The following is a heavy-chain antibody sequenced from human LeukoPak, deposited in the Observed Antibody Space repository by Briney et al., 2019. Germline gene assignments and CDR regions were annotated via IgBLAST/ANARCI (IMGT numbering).Heavy chain of an antibody. CDR1: GGSISSSSYY. CDR3: ASKGSGYDRVEGNNWFDP. J-gene: IGHJ5*02. CDR2: IYYSGST. Sequence: PSETLSLTCTVSGGSISSSSYYWGWIRQPPGKGLEWIGSIYYSGSTYYNPSLKSRVTISVDTSKNQFSLKLSSVAAADTAVYYCASKGSGYDRVEGNNWFDPWGQGTLVTVSS. V-gene: IGHV4-39*07. D-gene: IGHD5-12*01.